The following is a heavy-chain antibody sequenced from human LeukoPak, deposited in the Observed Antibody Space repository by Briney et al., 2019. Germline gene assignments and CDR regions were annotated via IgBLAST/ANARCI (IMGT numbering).Heavy chain of an antibody. V-gene: IGHV1-2*02. CDR1: GYTFTGYY. D-gene: IGHD2-2*01. CDR3: ARSPARYCSSTSCSFDP. CDR2: INPNSDGT. Sequence: ASVKVSCKASGYTFTGYYMHWVRQAPGQGLEWMGWINPNSDGTNYAQKFQGRVTMTRDTSISTAYMELSRLRSDDTAVYYCARSPARYCSSTSCSFDPWGQGTLVTVSS. J-gene: IGHJ5*02.